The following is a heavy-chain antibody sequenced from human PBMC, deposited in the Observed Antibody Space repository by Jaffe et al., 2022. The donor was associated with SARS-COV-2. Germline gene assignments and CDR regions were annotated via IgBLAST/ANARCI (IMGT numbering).Heavy chain of an antibody. Sequence: QVQLQESGPGLVKPSETLSLTCTVSGGSISSFYWSWIRQPPGKGLEWIGYIHHSGSSEYNLFLKSRVTMSLDTSKNQFSLKLSFVTAADTAVYYCARGSTGSFDPWGQGTLVTVSS. CDR2: IHHSGSS. CDR1: GGSISSFY. D-gene: IGHD1-1*01. J-gene: IGHJ5*02. V-gene: IGHV4-59*01. CDR3: ARGSTGSFDP.